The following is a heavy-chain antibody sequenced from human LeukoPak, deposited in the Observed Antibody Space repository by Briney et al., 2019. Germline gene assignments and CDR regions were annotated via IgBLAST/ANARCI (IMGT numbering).Heavy chain of an antibody. V-gene: IGHV1-69*04. J-gene: IGHJ6*02. D-gene: IGHD6-19*01. CDR3: ARWCSSGWYHGMDV. CDR1: GGTFSSYA. CDR2: IIPILGIA. Sequence: GASVKVSCKASGGTFSSYAISWVRQAPGQGLEWMGRIIPILGIANYAQKFQGRVTITADKSTSTAYMELSSLRSEDTAVYYCARWCSSGWYHGMDVWGQGTTVTVSS.